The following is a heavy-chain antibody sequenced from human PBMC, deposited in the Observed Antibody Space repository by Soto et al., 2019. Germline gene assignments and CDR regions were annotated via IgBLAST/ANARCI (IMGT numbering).Heavy chain of an antibody. Sequence: SVKVSCKASGGTFSSYAISWVRQAPGQGLEWMGGIIPIFGTANYAQKFQGRVTITADESTSTAYMELSSLRSEDTAVYYSATHYYGSGSPRYGMYVWGQGTTVTVS. CDR1: GGTFSSYA. CDR2: IIPIFGTA. D-gene: IGHD3-10*01. J-gene: IGHJ6*02. CDR3: ATHYYGSGSPRYGMYV. V-gene: IGHV1-69*13.